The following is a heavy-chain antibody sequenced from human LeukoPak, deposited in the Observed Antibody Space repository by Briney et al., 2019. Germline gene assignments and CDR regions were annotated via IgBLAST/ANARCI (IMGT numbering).Heavy chain of an antibody. D-gene: IGHD3-22*01. J-gene: IGHJ3*02. Sequence: PSEALSLTCTVSGGSISSYYWSWIRQPAGKGLEWIGRIYTSGSTNYNPSLKGRVTISVDTSKNQFSLKLSSVTAADTAVYYCARDKGVQTYYYDSSGYYPDAFDIWGQGTMVTVSS. CDR2: IYTSGST. V-gene: IGHV4-4*07. CDR3: ARDKGVQTYYYDSSGYYPDAFDI. CDR1: GGSISSYY.